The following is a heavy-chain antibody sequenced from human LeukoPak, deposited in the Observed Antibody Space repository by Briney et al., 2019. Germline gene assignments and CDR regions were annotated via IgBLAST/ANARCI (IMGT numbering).Heavy chain of an antibody. D-gene: IGHD2-15*01. CDR1: GFTFSQTG. CDR2: IWFDVSQK. Sequence: GRSLSLSCQTSGFTFSQTGFHWVRQAPGKGLEWVADIWFDVSQKYHADSAKGRFTISRDDSKNTLYLQMDNLRAEDTAVYYCATEGGHLTHLSFWGRGTRLPVSS. CDR3: ATEGGHLTHLSF. V-gene: IGHV3-33*01. J-gene: IGHJ1*01.